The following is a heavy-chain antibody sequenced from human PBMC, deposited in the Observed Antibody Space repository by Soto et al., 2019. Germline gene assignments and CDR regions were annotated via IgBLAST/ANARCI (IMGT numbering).Heavy chain of an antibody. CDR3: ARYFDWPSGLDI. CDR2: IDYYGST. CDR1: GGSISGYY. J-gene: IGHJ3*02. V-gene: IGHV4-59*01. D-gene: IGHD3-9*01. Sequence: PSETLCLTCTVSGGSISGYYWSWIRQPPGKRLEWIGYIDYYGSTNYNPSLKSRVTISVDTSKKQFSLNLGSVTAADTAIYYCARYFDWPSGLDIWGQGTMVTVSS.